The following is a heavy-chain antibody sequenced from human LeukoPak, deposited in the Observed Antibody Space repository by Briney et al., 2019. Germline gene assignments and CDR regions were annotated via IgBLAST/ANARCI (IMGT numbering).Heavy chain of an antibody. V-gene: IGHV3-23*01. CDR1: GFTFSICS. D-gene: IGHD2-15*01. CDR2: ISSSGSSI. Sequence: GGSLRLSCAASGFTFSICSMNWVRQAPGKGQEWVSAISSSGSSIYYADSVKGRFTMSRDNSKNTLYLQMNSLRAEDTAVYYCAKGLKSFGVVAAMGNYFDDWGQGTLVTVSS. J-gene: IGHJ4*02. CDR3: AKGLKSFGVVAAMGNYFDD.